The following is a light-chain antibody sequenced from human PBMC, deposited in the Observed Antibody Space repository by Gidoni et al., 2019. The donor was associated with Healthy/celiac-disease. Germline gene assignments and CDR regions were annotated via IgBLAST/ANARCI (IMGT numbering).Light chain of an antibody. CDR2: DAS. CDR3: QQRSNWPLT. CDR1: QSVSSY. Sequence: SVLTQSPANMSLSPGERATLSCRASQSVSSYLAWYQQKPGQAPRLLIYDASKRATGIPARFSGSGSGTDFTLTISSLEPEDFAVYYCQQRSNWPLTFXGXTKVEIK. J-gene: IGKJ4*01. V-gene: IGKV3-11*01.